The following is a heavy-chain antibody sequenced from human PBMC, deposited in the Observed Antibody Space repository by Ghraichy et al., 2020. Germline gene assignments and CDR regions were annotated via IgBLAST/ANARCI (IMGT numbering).Heavy chain of an antibody. V-gene: IGHV3-48*02. CDR2: ISSSSTI. J-gene: IGHJ3*02. D-gene: IGHD2-21*01. CDR3: ATRDLEVNAFDI. CDR1: GFTFSSYS. Sequence: GGSLRLSCAASGFTFSSYSMNWVRQAPGKGLEWVSYISSSSTIYYADSVKGRFTISRDNAKNSLYLQMNSLRDEDTAVYYCATRDLEVNAFDIWGQGTMVTVSS.